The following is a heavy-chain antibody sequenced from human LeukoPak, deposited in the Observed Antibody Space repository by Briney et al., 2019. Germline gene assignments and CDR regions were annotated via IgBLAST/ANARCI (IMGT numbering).Heavy chain of an antibody. Sequence: GGSLRLSCAASGFAFSSYWMSWVRQAPGKGPEWVANIKQDGSEKYYVDSVKGRFTISRDNAKNSLYLQMNSLRAEDTAVYYCARYYYDSSGYYPSFDYWGQGTLVTVSS. CDR3: ARYYYDSSGYYPSFDY. CDR1: GFAFSSYW. V-gene: IGHV3-7*01. J-gene: IGHJ4*02. CDR2: IKQDGSEK. D-gene: IGHD3-22*01.